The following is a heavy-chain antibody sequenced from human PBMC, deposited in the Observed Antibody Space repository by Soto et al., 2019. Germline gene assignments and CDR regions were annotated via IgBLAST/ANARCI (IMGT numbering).Heavy chain of an antibody. V-gene: IGHV3-66*01. CDR1: GFTVSSNY. J-gene: IGHJ6*03. CDR2: IQSGGRT. CDR3: LRDDVQCSGGRCYGVPMDV. Sequence: EVQLVESGGGLVQPGGSLRLSCAASGFTVSSNYMTWVRQAPGKGLEWVSLIQSGGRTYYAGSVKGRFTISRDNSKHTRVLQMSSVRVDDPAVYDCLRDDVQCSGGRCYGVPMDVWGKGTTVTVSS. D-gene: IGHD2-15*01.